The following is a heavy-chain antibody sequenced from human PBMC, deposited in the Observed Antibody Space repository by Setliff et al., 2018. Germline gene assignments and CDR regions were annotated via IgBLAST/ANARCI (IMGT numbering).Heavy chain of an antibody. J-gene: IGHJ4*02. CDR2: IYYTGST. D-gene: IGHD1-1*01. CDR1: GGSISSSSHY. Sequence: SETLPLTCTVSGGSISSSSHYWGWIRQPPGKGLEWIGSIYYTGSTYYNPSLKSRVTMSVDTSKRQFSLKLGSATAADTAVYYCARDMGQPYYFESWGLGTLVTVSS. V-gene: IGHV4-39*07. CDR3: ARDMGQPYYFES.